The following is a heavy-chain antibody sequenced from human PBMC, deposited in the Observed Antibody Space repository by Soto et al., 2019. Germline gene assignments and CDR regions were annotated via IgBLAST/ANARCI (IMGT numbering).Heavy chain of an antibody. V-gene: IGHV3-21*01. CDR3: AREGIAARYYYYYYGMDV. D-gene: IGHD6-6*01. CDR1: GFTFSSYS. Sequence: NPGGSLRLSCAASGFTFSSYSMNWVRQAPGKGLEWVSSISSSSSYIYYADSVKGRFTISRDNAKNSLYLQMNSLRAEDTAVYYCAREGIAARYYYYYYGMDVWGQGTTVTVSS. J-gene: IGHJ6*02. CDR2: ISSSSSYI.